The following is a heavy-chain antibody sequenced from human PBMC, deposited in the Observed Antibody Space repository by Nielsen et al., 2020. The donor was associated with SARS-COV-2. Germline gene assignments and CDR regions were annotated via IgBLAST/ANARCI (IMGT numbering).Heavy chain of an antibody. Sequence: ASVKVSCKASGYTFTGYYMHWVRQAPGQGLEWMGRINPNSGGTNYAQKFQGRVTMTRDTSISTAYLELRNLRSEDTAVYYCAKDGGRRLGPYFDILSGYYEQYYGMDVWGQGTTITVAS. CDR1: GYTFTGYY. V-gene: IGHV1-2*06. CDR2: INPNSGGT. J-gene: IGHJ6*01. D-gene: IGHD3-9*01. CDR3: AKDGGRRLGPYFDILSGYYEQYYGMDV.